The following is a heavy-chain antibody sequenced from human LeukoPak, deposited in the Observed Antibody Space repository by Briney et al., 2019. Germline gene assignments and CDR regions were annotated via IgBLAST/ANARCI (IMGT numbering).Heavy chain of an antibody. CDR3: ATSGGYTSSWSL. CDR2: IYYSGAT. D-gene: IGHD6-13*01. V-gene: IGHV4-59*01. Sequence: SETLSLTCTVSGGSISTYYWNWIRQPPGKGLEWIGYIYYSGATHYNPSLKSRVTISVDTSKNQFSLKLNSVTAADTAVCYCATSGGYTSSWSLWGQGTLVTVSS. CDR1: GGSISTYY. J-gene: IGHJ4*02.